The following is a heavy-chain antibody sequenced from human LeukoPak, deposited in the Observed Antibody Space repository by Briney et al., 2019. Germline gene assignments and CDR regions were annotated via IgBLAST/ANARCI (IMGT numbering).Heavy chain of an antibody. D-gene: IGHD2-21*02. CDR1: GFTFSSYG. CDR3: ASSLAYCGGDCSPYYYYYGMDV. V-gene: IGHV3-33*01. J-gene: IGHJ6*02. CDR2: IWYDGSNK. Sequence: PGGSLRLSCAASGFTFSSYGMHWVRQAPGKGLEWVAVIWYDGSNKYYADSVKGRFTISRDNSKNTLYLQMNSLRAEDTAVYYCASSLAYCGGDCSPYYYYYGMDVWGQGTTVTVSS.